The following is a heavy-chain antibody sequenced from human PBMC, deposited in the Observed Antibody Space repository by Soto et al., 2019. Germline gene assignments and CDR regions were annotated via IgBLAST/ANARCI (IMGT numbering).Heavy chain of an antibody. CDR3: ASGTVVPAAIEDYYYYYMDV. Sequence: ASVNVSCKASGGTFSSYTISWVRQAPGQGLEWMGRIIPILGIANYAQKFQGRVTITADKSTSTAYMELSSLRSEDTAVYYCASGTVVPAAIEDYYYYYMDVWGKGTTVTVSS. CDR2: IIPILGIA. CDR1: GGTFSSYT. D-gene: IGHD2-2*01. V-gene: IGHV1-69*02. J-gene: IGHJ6*03.